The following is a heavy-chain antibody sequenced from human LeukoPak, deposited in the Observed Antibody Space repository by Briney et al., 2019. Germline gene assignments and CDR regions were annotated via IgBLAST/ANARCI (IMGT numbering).Heavy chain of an antibody. V-gene: IGHV4-59*08. CDR2: IYYSGST. CDR1: GGSISSYF. Sequence: NPSETLSLTCTVSGGSISSYFWSWIRQPPGKGLEWIGYIYYSGSTNYNPSLKSRVIISVDTSKKQFSLNLTSVTAADTAVYYCARRVSVHYSSFDYWGRGTLVTVSS. CDR3: ARRVSVHYSSFDY. D-gene: IGHD2-15*01. J-gene: IGHJ4*02.